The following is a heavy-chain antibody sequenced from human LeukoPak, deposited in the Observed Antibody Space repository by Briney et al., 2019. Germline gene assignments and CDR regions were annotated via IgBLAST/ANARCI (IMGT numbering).Heavy chain of an antibody. J-gene: IGHJ4*02. V-gene: IGHV4-4*07. CDR2: IYTSGST. CDR3: ASGHYDYVWGSYRESFFDY. Sequence: SETLSLTCTVSGGSISSYYWSWIRQPAGKGLEWIGRIYTSGSTNYNPSLKSRVTISVDTSKNQFSLKLSSVTAADTAVYYCASGHYDYVWGSYRESFFDYWGQGTLVTVSS. CDR1: GGSISSYY. D-gene: IGHD3-16*02.